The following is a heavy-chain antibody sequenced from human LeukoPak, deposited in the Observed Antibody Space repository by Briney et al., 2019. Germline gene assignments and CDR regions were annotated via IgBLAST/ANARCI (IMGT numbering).Heavy chain of an antibody. D-gene: IGHD3-22*01. CDR1: GGSISSYY. Sequence: PSDTLSLTCTVSGGSISSYYWSWIRQPPGKGLEWIGSLYYSGCTNYQPSLKSRVTISVDTSKNQFSLKQSSVTAADTAVYYCARHAYYYDRSGSYEAFDIWGQGTMVTVSS. V-gene: IGHV4-59*08. J-gene: IGHJ3*02. CDR2: LYYSGCT. CDR3: ARHAYYYDRSGSYEAFDI.